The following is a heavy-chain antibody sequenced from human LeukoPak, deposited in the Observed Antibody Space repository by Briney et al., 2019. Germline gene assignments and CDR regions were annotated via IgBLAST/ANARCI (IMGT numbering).Heavy chain of an antibody. Sequence: GGSLRLSCAASGFTFSDHYMDWVRQAPGKGLEWVGRSRNKANSYTTEYAASVKGRFTISRDDSKNSLYLQMNSLKTEDTAVYYCARGISVWGQGTLVTVSS. V-gene: IGHV3-72*01. CDR1: GFTFSDHY. J-gene: IGHJ4*02. CDR2: SRNKANSYTT. CDR3: ARGISV.